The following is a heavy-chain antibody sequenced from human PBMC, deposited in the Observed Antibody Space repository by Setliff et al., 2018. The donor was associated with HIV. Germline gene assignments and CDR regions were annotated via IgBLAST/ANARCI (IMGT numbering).Heavy chain of an antibody. CDR2: IYYSGST. J-gene: IGHJ6*03. CDR3: ARGTAYYNFWSGYSQDYYYYMDV. D-gene: IGHD3-3*01. CDR1: GGSINNYY. Sequence: SEILSLTCTVSGGSINNYYWSWIRQPPGKGLEWIGYIYYSGSTNYNPSLKSRVTISLDTSKNQFSLKLSSVTAADTAVYYCARGTAYYNFWSGYSQDYYYYMDVWGKGTTVTVSS. V-gene: IGHV4-59*12.